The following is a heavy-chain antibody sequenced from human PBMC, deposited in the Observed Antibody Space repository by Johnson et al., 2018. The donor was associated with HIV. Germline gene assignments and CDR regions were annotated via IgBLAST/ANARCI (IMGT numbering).Heavy chain of an antibody. CDR3: ARGKDMAGTGAFDI. D-gene: IGHD6-19*01. Sequence: QVQLVESGGGVVQPGRSLRLSCAASGFTFSSYAIHWVRQAPGKGLEWVAAISYDGSNKYYADSVTGRFTISRDNSKTTLYLQMNSLRAGDTAVYFCARGKDMAGTGAFDIWGQGTMVTVSS. CDR1: GFTFSSYA. CDR2: ISYDGSNK. J-gene: IGHJ3*02. V-gene: IGHV3-30*04.